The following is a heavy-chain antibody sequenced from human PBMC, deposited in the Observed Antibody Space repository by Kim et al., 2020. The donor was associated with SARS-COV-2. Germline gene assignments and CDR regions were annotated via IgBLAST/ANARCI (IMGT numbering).Heavy chain of an antibody. J-gene: IGHJ5*02. CDR1: GYTFTSYG. Sequence: ASVKVSCKASGYTFTSYGISWVRQAPGQGLEWMGWISAYNGNTNYAQKLQGRVTMTTDTSTSTAYMELRSLRSDDTAVYDCARLQGSSSWYDWFDPWGQGTLVTVSS. CDR2: ISAYNGNT. CDR3: ARLQGSSSWYDWFDP. D-gene: IGHD6-13*01. V-gene: IGHV1-18*01.